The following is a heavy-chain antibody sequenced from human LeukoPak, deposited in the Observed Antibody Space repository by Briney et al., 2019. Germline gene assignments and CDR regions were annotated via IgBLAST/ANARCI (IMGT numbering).Heavy chain of an antibody. J-gene: IGHJ4*02. CDR1: GYTFTGYY. V-gene: IGHV1-2*02. D-gene: IGHD6-13*01. CDR2: INPNSGGT. Sequence: GASVKVSCKASGYTFTGYYMQWVRQAPGQGLEWLGWINPNSGGTNYAQKFQGRVTMTRDTSISTAYMELSRLRSDDTAVYYCARSPSWSSSWYDYWGQGTLVTVSS. CDR3: ARSPSWSSSWYDY.